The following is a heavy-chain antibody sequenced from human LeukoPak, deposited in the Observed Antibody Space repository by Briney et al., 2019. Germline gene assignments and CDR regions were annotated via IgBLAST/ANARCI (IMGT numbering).Heavy chain of an antibody. CDR2: ISSGTGET. Sequence: GGSLRLSCAASGFTFSSYAMSWVRQAPGKGLEWVSGISSGTGETAHADSVKGQFTISRDNSKNTLYLQMNSLRAEDTAVYYCAKGFRTVTTSWGQGTLVTVSS. V-gene: IGHV3-23*01. J-gene: IGHJ5*02. CDR1: GFTFSSYA. CDR3: AKGFRTVTTS. D-gene: IGHD4-17*01.